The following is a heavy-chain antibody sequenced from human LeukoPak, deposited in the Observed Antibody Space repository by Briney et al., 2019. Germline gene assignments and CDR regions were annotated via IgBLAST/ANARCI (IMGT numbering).Heavy chain of an antibody. CDR1: GFTFSSYA. CDR2: VIGSGSST. V-gene: IGHV3-23*01. Sequence: GGSLTLSCAASGFTFSSYAMSWVRQPPGKELEWVSAVIGSGSSTYYADSVKGRFTISRDNSKNTLYLQMNSLRAEDTAVYYCAKLLAAAGHYFDYWGQGTLVTVSS. CDR3: AKLLAAAGHYFDY. D-gene: IGHD6-13*01. J-gene: IGHJ4*02.